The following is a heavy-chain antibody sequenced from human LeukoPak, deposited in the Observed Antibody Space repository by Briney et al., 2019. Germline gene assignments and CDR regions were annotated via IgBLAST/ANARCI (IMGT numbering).Heavy chain of an antibody. Sequence: GESLQISCKGAGYIFTSYWSGRVRQLPGKGLEWMGIIYPGDSDTRYSPSFQGQVTISADKSISTSYLQWSSLKASDTAMYYCARLSGGSSSPFDYWGQGTLVTVSS. J-gene: IGHJ4*02. CDR2: IYPGDSDT. CDR1: GYIFTSYW. V-gene: IGHV5-51*01. D-gene: IGHD6-6*01. CDR3: ARLSGGSSSPFDY.